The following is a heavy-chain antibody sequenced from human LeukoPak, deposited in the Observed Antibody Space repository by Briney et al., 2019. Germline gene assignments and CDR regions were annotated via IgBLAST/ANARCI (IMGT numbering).Heavy chain of an antibody. Sequence: SETLSLTCTVSGGSISSYYWSWIRQPAGKGLEWIGRIYTSGSTNYNPPLKSRVTMSVDTSKNQFSLKLSSVTAADTAVYYCARQNGVGFATSMGDWFDPWGQGTLVTVSS. D-gene: IGHD2-8*01. J-gene: IGHJ5*02. CDR3: ARQNGVGFATSMGDWFDP. CDR2: IYTSGST. V-gene: IGHV4-4*07. CDR1: GGSISSYY.